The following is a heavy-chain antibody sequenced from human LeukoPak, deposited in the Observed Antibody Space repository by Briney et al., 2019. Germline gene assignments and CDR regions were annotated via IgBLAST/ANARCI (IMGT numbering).Heavy chain of an antibody. V-gene: IGHV3-11*04. CDR3: ARGGGYSYGYGHFDY. D-gene: IGHD5-18*01. CDR2: ISSSGSAI. J-gene: IGHJ4*02. Sequence: LSLTCTVSGGSISSSSYYWGWIRQAPGKGLEWVSYISSSGSAIYYADSVKGRFTISRDNAKNSLYLQMNSLRAEDTAVYYCARGGGYSYGYGHFDYWGQGTLVTVSS. CDR1: GGSISSSSYY.